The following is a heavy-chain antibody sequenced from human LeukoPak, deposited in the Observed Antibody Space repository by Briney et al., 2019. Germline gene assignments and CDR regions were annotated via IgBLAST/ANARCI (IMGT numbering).Heavy chain of an antibody. Sequence: SETLSLTCTVSGGSITSNSYYWGWIRQPPGKGLEWIGYIYYSGSTNYNPSLKSRVTISVDTSKNQFSLKLSSVTAADTAVYYCARVNLGILTGPRPDYYYYMDVWGKGTTVTISS. CDR1: GGSITSNSYY. CDR3: ARVNLGILTGPRPDYYYYMDV. D-gene: IGHD3-9*01. J-gene: IGHJ6*03. V-gene: IGHV4-61*05. CDR2: IYYSGST.